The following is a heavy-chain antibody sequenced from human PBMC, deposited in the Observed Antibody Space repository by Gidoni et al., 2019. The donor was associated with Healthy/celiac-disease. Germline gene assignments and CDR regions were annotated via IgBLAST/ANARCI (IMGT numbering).Heavy chain of an antibody. V-gene: IGHV1-18*01. D-gene: IGHD1-26*01. CDR3: ARSGRLVTQFDY. J-gene: IGHJ4*02. CDR2: ISAYNGNT. CDR1: GSPVNSYG. Sequence: QLVQSGAAVKKPGASLKVSCKASGSPVNSYGISWVRQAPGQGLEWLGWISAYNGNTNYAQKLQGRVTMTTDTWTSTAYKELRSLRYDDTAVYYCARSGRLVTQFDYWGQGTLVTVSS.